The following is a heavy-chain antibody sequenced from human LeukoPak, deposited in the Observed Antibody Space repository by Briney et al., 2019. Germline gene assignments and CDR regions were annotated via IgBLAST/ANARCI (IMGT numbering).Heavy chain of an antibody. CDR3: ARDPGCSGASCPLDD. CDR2: IYYSGST. Sequence: SETLSLTCTVSGGSISSSSYYWGWIRQPPGKGLEWIGSIYYSGSTYYNPSLKSRVTTSIDTSKNQFSLKLGSVTAADTAVYYCARDPGCSGASCPLDDWGQGTLVTVSS. J-gene: IGHJ4*02. CDR1: GGSISSSSYY. V-gene: IGHV4-39*07. D-gene: IGHD2-15*01.